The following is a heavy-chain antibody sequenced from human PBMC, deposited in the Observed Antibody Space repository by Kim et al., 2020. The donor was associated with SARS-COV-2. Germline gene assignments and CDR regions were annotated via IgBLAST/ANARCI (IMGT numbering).Heavy chain of an antibody. CDR3: VEEAASGDF. J-gene: IGHJ4*02. CDR2: GSRI. V-gene: IGHV3-74*01. D-gene: IGHD6-25*01. Sequence: GSRIGYADSVKGRFIISRDNAKNALYLQMNGLRVDDTAVYYCVEEAASGDFWGQGNPVTVSS.